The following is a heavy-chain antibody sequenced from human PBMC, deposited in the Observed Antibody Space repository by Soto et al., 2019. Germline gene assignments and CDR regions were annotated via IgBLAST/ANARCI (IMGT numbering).Heavy chain of an antibody. D-gene: IGHD6-6*01. V-gene: IGHV4-31*03. Sequence: LSLTCTVSGGSISSGGYYWSWIRQHPGKGLEWIGYIYYSGSTYYNPSLKSRVTISVDTSKNQFSLKLSSVTAADTAVYYCARENGSSSPDFDYWGQGTLVTVSS. J-gene: IGHJ4*02. CDR2: IYYSGST. CDR1: GGSISSGGYY. CDR3: ARENGSSSPDFDY.